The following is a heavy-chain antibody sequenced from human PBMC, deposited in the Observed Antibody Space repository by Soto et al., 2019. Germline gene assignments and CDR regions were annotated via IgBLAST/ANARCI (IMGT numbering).Heavy chain of an antibody. V-gene: IGHV3-33*01. CDR3: ARGQLPAATTYFDF. D-gene: IGHD2-15*01. CDR1: GFTFSSYA. Sequence: PGGSLRLSCAASGFTFSSYAIHWVRQAPGKGLEWVAIIWFDGSNRYYADSVKGRFFISRDNSKNTLFLQMDSLRAEDTAVYYCARGQLPAATTYFDFWGQGTLVTVSS. J-gene: IGHJ4*02. CDR2: IWFDGSNR.